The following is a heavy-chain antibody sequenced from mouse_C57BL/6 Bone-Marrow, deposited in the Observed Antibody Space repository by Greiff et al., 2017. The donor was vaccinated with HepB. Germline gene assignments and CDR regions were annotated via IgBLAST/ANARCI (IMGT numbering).Heavy chain of an antibody. CDR2: IDPENGDT. J-gene: IGHJ2*01. D-gene: IGHD4-1*01. Sequence: VQLQQSGAELVRPGASVKLSCTASGFNIKDDYMHWVKQRPEQGLEWIGWIDPENGDTEYASNFQGKATITADTSSNTAYLQLSSLTSEDTAVYYCTTVGTGFDYWGQGTTLTVSS. V-gene: IGHV14-4*01. CDR3: TTVGTGFDY. CDR1: GFNIKDDY.